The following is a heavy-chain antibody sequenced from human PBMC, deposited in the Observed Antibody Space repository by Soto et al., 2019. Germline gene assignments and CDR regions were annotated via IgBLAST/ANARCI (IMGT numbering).Heavy chain of an antibody. J-gene: IGHJ6*02. CDR3: ARGAGTWFGATGVYGMDV. CDR1: GGSFSGYY. CDR2: INHSGST. Sequence: SSETLSLTCAVYGGSFSGYYWSWIRQPPGKGLEWIGEINHSGSTNYNPSLKSRVTISVDTSENQFSLKLSSVTAADTAVYYCARGAGTWFGATGVYGMDVWGQGTTVTVSS. D-gene: IGHD3-10*01. V-gene: IGHV4-34*01.